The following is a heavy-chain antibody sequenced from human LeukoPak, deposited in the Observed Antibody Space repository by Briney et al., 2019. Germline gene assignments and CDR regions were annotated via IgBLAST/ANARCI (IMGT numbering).Heavy chain of an antibody. Sequence: GESLKISCKGSGYSFTSYWIGWVRQMPGKGLEWMGIIYPGDSDTRYSPSFRGQVTISADKSISTAYLQWSSLKASDTAMYYCARSENYYYYGMDVWGQGTTVTVSS. J-gene: IGHJ6*02. V-gene: IGHV5-51*01. CDR3: ARSENYYYYGMDV. CDR1: GYSFTSYW. CDR2: IYPGDSDT.